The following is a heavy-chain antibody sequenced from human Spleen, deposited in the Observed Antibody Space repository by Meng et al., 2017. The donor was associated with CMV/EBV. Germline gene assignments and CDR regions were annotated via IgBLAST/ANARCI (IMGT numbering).Heavy chain of an antibody. Sequence: GESLKISCAASGFTFSSYDMHWVRQVPGKGLEWVSTIDNDGDTYYSGSVKGRFTISREDAKNSLYLQMNSLRAGDTAVYYCARGSSWFGESADAFDIWGQGTMVTVS. CDR3: ARGSSWFGESADAFDI. D-gene: IGHD3-10*01. V-gene: IGHV3-13*01. CDR2: IDNDGDT. CDR1: GFTFSSYD. J-gene: IGHJ3*02.